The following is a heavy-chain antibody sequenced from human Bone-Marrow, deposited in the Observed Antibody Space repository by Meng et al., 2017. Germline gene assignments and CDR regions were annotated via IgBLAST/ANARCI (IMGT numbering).Heavy chain of an antibody. CDR3: ARIGIGGSYSFFDY. J-gene: IGHJ4*02. V-gene: IGHV2-70*04. CDR2: IDWDDDK. Sequence: SGPTLVKPTQTLTLTCIFSGFSLSTSGMRVSWIRQPPGKALEWLARIDWDDDKFYSTSLKTRLTISKDTSKNQVVLTMTNMDPVDTATYYCARIGIGGSYSFFDYWGQGTLVTVS. D-gene: IGHD1-26*01. CDR1: GFSLSTSGMR.